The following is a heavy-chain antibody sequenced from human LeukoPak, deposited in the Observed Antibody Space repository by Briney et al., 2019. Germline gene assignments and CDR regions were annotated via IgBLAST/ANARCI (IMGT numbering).Heavy chain of an antibody. J-gene: IGHJ4*02. CDR2: IIPIFGTA. CDR3: ASPRLDRSGYISGFDY. CDR1: GFVFTSYG. D-gene: IGHD3-22*01. Sequence: GASVKVSCKASGFVFTSYGFTWVRQAPGQGLEWMGGIIPIFGTANYAQKFQGRVTITADESTSTAYMELSSLRSEDTAVYYCASPRLDRSGYISGFDYWGQGTLVTVSS. V-gene: IGHV1-69*13.